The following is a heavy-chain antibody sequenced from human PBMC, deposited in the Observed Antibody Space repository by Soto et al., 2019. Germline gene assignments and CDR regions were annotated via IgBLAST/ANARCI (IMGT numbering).Heavy chain of an antibody. Sequence: ASVKVSCKASGYTFTGYYMHWVRQAPGQRLEWMGWINPNSGGTNYAQKFQGWVTMTRDTSISTAYMELSRLRSDDTAVYYCARARYCSGGSCYPNFDYWGQGTLVTVSS. J-gene: IGHJ4*02. CDR3: ARARYCSGGSCYPNFDY. CDR1: GYTFTGYY. D-gene: IGHD2-15*01. V-gene: IGHV1-2*04. CDR2: INPNSGGT.